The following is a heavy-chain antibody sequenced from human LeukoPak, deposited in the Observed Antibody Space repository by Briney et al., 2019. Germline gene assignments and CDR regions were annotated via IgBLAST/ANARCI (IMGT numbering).Heavy chain of an antibody. V-gene: IGHV3-9*01. CDR2: ISWNSGSI. Sequence: GRSLRLSCAASGFTFDDYAMHWVRQAPGKGLEWVSGISWNSGSIGYADSVKGRFTISRDNAKNSLYLQMNSLRAEDTAVYYCAKDQGGSSFDYWGQGTLVTVSS. CDR3: AKDQGGSSFDY. CDR1: GFTFDDYA. D-gene: IGHD6-6*01. J-gene: IGHJ4*02.